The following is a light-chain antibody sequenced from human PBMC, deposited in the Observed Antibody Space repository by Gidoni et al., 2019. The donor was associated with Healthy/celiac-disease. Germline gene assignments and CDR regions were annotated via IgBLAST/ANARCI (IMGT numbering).Light chain of an antibody. CDR3: QQYNNWPRWT. CDR2: GAS. J-gene: IGKJ1*01. V-gene: IGKV3-15*01. Sequence: EIAMSQSPATLSVSPGERATLPCRASQSVSSNLAWYQQKPGQAPRLLIYGASTRATGIPARFSGSGSGTEFTLTISSLQSEDFAVYYCQQYNNWPRWTFGQGTKVEIK. CDR1: QSVSSN.